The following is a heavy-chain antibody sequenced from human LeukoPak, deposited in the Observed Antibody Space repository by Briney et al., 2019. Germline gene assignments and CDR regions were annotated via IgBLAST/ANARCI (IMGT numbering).Heavy chain of an antibody. D-gene: IGHD1-26*01. Sequence: TSETLSLTCGVSGGSFSNYIWSWVSQPPGKGLEWIGEILQGGVTNYNSSLKSRVTMSMDTSKNQFHLDLTSVTAADAGQYFCARGGRGTYMRHWGQGILVTVSS. CDR1: GGSFSNYI. CDR3: ARGGRGTYMRH. V-gene: IGHV4-34*01. CDR2: ILQGGVT. J-gene: IGHJ4*02.